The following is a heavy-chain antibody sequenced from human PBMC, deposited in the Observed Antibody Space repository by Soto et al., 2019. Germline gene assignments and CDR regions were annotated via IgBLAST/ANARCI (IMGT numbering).Heavy chain of an antibody. D-gene: IGHD4-17*01. Sequence: QVQLVESGGGVVQPGRSLRLSCAASGFTFSSYGMHWVRQAPGKGLEWVAVISYDGSNKYYADSVKGRFTISRDNSKNTLYLQMNSLRAEDTAVYYCAKDRGDYGDAFDIWGQGTMVTVSS. V-gene: IGHV3-30*18. CDR3: AKDRGDYGDAFDI. CDR1: GFTFSSYG. J-gene: IGHJ3*02. CDR2: ISYDGSNK.